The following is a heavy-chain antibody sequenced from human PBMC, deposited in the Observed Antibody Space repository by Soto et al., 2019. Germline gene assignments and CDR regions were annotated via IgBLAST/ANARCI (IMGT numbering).Heavy chain of an antibody. CDR3: ARAITGTTGHLGFDP. V-gene: IGHV4-61*01. Sequence: SETLSLTCTVSGGSVSSGSYYWGWIRQPPGKGLEWIGYIYYSGSTNYNPSLKSRVTISVDTSKNQFSLKLSSVTAADTAVYYCARAITGTTGHLGFDPWGQGTLVTVSS. J-gene: IGHJ5*02. CDR1: GGSVSSGSYY. CDR2: IYYSGST. D-gene: IGHD1-7*01.